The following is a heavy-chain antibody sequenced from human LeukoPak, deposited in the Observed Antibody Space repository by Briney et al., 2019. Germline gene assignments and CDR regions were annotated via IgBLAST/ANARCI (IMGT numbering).Heavy chain of an antibody. D-gene: IGHD3-22*01. CDR2: ISNSGGST. CDR1: GFTFSTYA. CDR3: AKGTTMIVGDYFDY. V-gene: IGHV3-23*01. Sequence: GGSLRLSCAASGFTFSTYAMGWVRQAPGKGLEWASTISNSGGSTYYADYVKGRFTISRDNSKNTLYLQMNSLRAEDTALYYCAKGTTMIVGDYFDYWGQGTLVTVSS. J-gene: IGHJ4*02.